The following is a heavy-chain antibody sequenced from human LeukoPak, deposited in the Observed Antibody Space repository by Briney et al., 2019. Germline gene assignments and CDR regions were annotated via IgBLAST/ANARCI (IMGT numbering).Heavy chain of an antibody. V-gene: IGHV3-23*01. CDR1: GFTFSNYS. CDR2: ISGSGGST. Sequence: GGSLRLSCAASGFTFSNYSMNWVRQAPGKGLEWVSAISGSGGSTYYADSVKGRFTISRDNSKNTLYLQMNSLRAEDTAVYYCAKDPYDSSGYFHYWGQGTLVTVSS. D-gene: IGHD3-22*01. J-gene: IGHJ4*02. CDR3: AKDPYDSSGYFHY.